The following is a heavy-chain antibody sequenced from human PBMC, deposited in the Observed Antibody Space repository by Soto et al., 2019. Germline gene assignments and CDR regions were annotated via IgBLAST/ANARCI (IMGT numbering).Heavy chain of an antibody. J-gene: IGHJ4*02. Sequence: EVQLVESGGGLVKPGESLRLSCAASGFRFSDYSMNWVRQVPGKGLEWVSSISSNSGYTLYTDSVKGRFTISRDNAKSSLYLHMSSLRDEDTAVYYCTRGSYGAYDYWGQGTLVTVSS. CDR1: GFRFSDYS. CDR2: ISSNSGYT. CDR3: TRGSYGAYDY. D-gene: IGHD4-17*01. V-gene: IGHV3-21*02.